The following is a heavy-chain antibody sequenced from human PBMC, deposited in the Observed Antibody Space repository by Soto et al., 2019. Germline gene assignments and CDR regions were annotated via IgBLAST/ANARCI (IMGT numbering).Heavy chain of an antibody. D-gene: IGHD6-13*01. V-gene: IGHV3-30*18. CDR1: GFTFSSYG. Sequence: QVQLVESGGGVVQPGRSLRLSCAASGFTFSSYGMHWVRQAPGKGLEWVAVISYDGSNKYYADSVKGRFTISRDNSKNPLYLQMNSLRAEDTAVYYCAKELQQQLVLGWFDPWGQGTLVTVSS. CDR2: ISYDGSNK. J-gene: IGHJ5*02. CDR3: AKELQQQLVLGWFDP.